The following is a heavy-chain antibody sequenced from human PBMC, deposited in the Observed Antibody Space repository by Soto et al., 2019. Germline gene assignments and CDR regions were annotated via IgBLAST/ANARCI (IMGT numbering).Heavy chain of an antibody. J-gene: IGHJ6*02. CDR1: GYTFTSYA. CDR2: INAGNGNT. D-gene: IGHD3-3*01. CDR3: AREVFEYYYYYYGMDV. Sequence: VASVKVSCKASGYTFTSYAMHWVRQAPGQRLEWMGWINAGNGNTKYSQKLQGRVTMTTDTSTSTAYMELRSLRSDDTAVYYCAREVFEYYYYYYGMDVWGQGTTVTVSS. V-gene: IGHV1-3*01.